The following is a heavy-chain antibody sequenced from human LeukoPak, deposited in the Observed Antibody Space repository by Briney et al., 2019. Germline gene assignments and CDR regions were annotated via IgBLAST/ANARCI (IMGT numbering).Heavy chain of an antibody. CDR3: ARAIVVVPAATYYFDY. V-gene: IGHV4-59*11. D-gene: IGHD2-2*01. CDR2: IYYSGST. J-gene: IGHJ4*02. CDR1: GGSISSHY. Sequence: SETLSLTCTVSGGSISSHYWSWIRQPPGKGLEWIGYIYYSGSTNYSPSLKSRVTISVDTSKNQFSLKLSSVTAADTAVYYCARAIVVVPAATYYFDYWGQGTLVTVSS.